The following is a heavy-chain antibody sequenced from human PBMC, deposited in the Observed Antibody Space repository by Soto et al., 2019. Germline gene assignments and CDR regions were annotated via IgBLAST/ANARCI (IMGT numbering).Heavy chain of an antibody. D-gene: IGHD3-9*01. J-gene: IGHJ4*02. CDR1: GFTFSSYA. V-gene: IGHV3-23*01. Sequence: GGSLRLSCAASGFTFSSYAMSWVRQAPGQGLEWVSAISGSGGSTYYADSVKGRFTISRDNSKNTLYLQMNSLSAEDTAVYYCAKKGHYDILTGYYFDYWGQGTLVTVSS. CDR2: ISGSGGST. CDR3: AKKGHYDILTGYYFDY.